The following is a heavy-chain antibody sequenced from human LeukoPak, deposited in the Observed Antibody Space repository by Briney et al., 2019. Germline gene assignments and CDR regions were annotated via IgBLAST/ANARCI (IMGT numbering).Heavy chain of an antibody. CDR3: ARRRSGSYQYYFDY. CDR1: GYTFTSYY. CDR2: IIPIFGTA. D-gene: IGHD1-26*01. J-gene: IGHJ4*02. V-gene: IGHV1-69*13. Sequence: SVKVSCKASGYTFTSYYMHWVRQAPGQGLEWMGGIIPIFGTANYAQKFQGRVTITADESTSTAYMELSSLRSEDTAVYYCARRRSGSYQYYFDYWGQGTLVTVSS.